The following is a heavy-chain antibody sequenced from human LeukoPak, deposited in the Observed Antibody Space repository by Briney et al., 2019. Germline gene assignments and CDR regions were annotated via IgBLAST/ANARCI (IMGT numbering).Heavy chain of an antibody. Sequence: SETLPLTCAVYGGSFSGYYWSWIRQPPGKGLEWIGEINHSGSTNYNPSLKSRVTISVDTSKNQFSLKLSSVTAADTAVYYCARDFTSVPLAARPIDFWSQGTRVTVSS. J-gene: IGHJ4*02. V-gene: IGHV4-34*01. CDR1: GGSFSGYY. D-gene: IGHD6-6*01. CDR3: ARDFTSVPLAARPIDF. CDR2: INHSGST.